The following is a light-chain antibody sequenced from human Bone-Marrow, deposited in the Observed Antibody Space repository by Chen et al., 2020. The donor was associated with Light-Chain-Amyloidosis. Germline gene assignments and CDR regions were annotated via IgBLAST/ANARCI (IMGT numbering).Light chain of an antibody. CDR3: QSADSSGTYEVI. Sequence: SYELTQPPSVSVSPGQPASITCSGDDLPTKYAYWYQQKPGQAPVLVIHRDTERPSGISERFSGSSSGTTATLTISGVQAEAEADYHCQSADSSGTYEVIFGGGTKLTVL. V-gene: IGLV3-25*03. CDR1: DLPTKY. CDR2: RDT. J-gene: IGLJ2*01.